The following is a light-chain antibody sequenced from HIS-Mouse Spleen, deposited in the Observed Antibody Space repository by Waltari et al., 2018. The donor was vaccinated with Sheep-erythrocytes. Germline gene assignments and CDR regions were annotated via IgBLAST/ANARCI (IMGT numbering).Light chain of an antibody. Sequence: QSALTQPRSVSGSPGQSVTISCPGTSRDVGGYNYFSWYQQHPGKAPKLMIYDVSKRPSGVPDRFSGSKSGNTASLTISGLQAEDEADYYCCSYAGSYNHVFATGTKVTVL. CDR3: CSYAGSYNHV. CDR1: SRDVGGYNY. J-gene: IGLJ1*01. V-gene: IGLV2-11*01. CDR2: DVS.